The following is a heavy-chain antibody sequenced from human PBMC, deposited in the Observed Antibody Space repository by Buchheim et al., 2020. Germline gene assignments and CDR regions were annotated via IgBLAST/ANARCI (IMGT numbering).Heavy chain of an antibody. CDR3: ARGNPKSGYCRGTNCY. J-gene: IGHJ1*01. D-gene: IGHD2-2*03. Sequence: EAQLVESGGGLVQPGGSLRLSCAASGFPFSSFEMNWFRQAPGKGPEWIAYIRSSGSTTSYADSVRGRFTISRDDAKNSLYLQRNSLRAEDTAVYYSARGNPKSGYCRGTNCYWGQGTL. V-gene: IGHV3-48*03. CDR2: IRSSGSTT. CDR1: GFPFSSFE.